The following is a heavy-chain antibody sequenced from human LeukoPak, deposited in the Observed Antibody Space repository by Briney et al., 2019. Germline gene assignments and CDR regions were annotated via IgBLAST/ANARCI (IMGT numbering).Heavy chain of an antibody. V-gene: IGHV3-53*01. D-gene: IGHD2-15*01. J-gene: IGHJ6*02. Sequence: GGSLRLSCAASGFTVSSNYMSWVRQAPGKGLEWVSVIYSGGSTYYADSVKGRFTISRDNSKNTLYLQMNSLRAEDTAVYYCARVKGSYCSGGSCYRYYYYGMDVWGQGTTVTVSS. CDR3: ARVKGSYCSGGSCYRYYYYGMDV. CDR1: GFTVSSNY. CDR2: IYSGGST.